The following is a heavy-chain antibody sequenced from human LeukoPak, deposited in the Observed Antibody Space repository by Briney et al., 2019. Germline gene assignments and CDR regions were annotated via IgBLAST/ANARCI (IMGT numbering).Heavy chain of an antibody. J-gene: IGHJ6*03. CDR2: IYVTGT. V-gene: IGHV4-59*08. CDR3: GRHIGGGIEDMDV. CDR1: GGSIGTYY. D-gene: IGHD3-16*02. Sequence: SETLSLTCTVSGGSIGTYYWSWVRQSPGTGLEWIGYIYVTGTRYNPYLQSRVTISVDRSRSQLFLKMTSVTAAETAVYYCGRHIGGGIEDMDVWGRGTKVTVSS.